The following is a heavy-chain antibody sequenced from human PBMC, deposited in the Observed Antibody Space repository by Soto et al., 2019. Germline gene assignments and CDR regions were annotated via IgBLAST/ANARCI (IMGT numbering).Heavy chain of an antibody. D-gene: IGHD6-13*01. V-gene: IGHV4-59*01. CDR3: ARGSAAGTKSPFDY. CDR1: GGSISGYY. Sequence: VQLQESGSGLVKPSETLSLTCTVSGGSISGYYWSWIRQSPGKGLEWIGYIHYSGSTNYNPSLKSRVTISVDTSKNQLSLKLSSVTAADTAVYYCARGSAAGTKSPFDYWGQGTLVTVSS. CDR2: IHYSGST. J-gene: IGHJ4*02.